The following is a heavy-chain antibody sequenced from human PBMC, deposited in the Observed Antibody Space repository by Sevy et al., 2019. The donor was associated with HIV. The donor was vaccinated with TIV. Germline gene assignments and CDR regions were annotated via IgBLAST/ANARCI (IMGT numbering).Heavy chain of an antibody. D-gene: IGHD2-2*01. Sequence: SETLSLTCTVSGGSVSSGSYYWSWIRQPPGKGLEWIGYIYYSGSTNYNPSLKSRVTISVDTSKNQFSRKLSSVTAADTAVYYCARDRGRYCSSTSCSYYYYGMDVWGQGTTVTVSS. CDR3: ARDRGRYCSSTSCSYYYYGMDV. V-gene: IGHV4-61*01. J-gene: IGHJ6*02. CDR1: GGSVSSGSYY. CDR2: IYYSGST.